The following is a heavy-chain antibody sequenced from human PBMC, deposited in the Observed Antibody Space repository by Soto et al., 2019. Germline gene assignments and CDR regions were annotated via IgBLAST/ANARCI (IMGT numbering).Heavy chain of an antibody. CDR3: VGSAGGSPPWFDI. V-gene: IGHV1-3*01. D-gene: IGHD3-16*01. J-gene: IGHJ3*02. Sequence: QVQLVQSGAEVEKPGASVKVSCKASGYTFITYALHWVRQAPGQRLEWLGWINAGNGDTKYSQNFQGSVTITRDISATTAYMELSSLRSEDTAGYYCVGSAGGSPPWFDIWGQGTMVTVSS. CDR1: GYTFITYA. CDR2: INAGNGDT.